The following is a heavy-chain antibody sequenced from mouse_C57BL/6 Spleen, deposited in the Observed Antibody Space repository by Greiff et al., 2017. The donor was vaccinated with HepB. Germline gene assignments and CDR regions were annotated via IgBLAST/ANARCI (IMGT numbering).Heavy chain of an antibody. CDR3: AIYGSLDY. CDR1: GYAFSSSW. J-gene: IGHJ2*01. V-gene: IGHV1-82*01. D-gene: IGHD1-1*01. Sequence: VQLQESGPELVKPGASVKISCKASGYAFSSSWMNWVKQRPGKGLEWIGRIYPGDGDTNYNGKFKGKATLTADKSSSTAYMQLSSLTSEDSAVYFCAIYGSLDYWGQGTTLTVSS. CDR2: IYPGDGDT.